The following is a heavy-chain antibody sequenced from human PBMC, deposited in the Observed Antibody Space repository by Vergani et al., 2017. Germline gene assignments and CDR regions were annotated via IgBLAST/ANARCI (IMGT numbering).Heavy chain of an antibody. J-gene: IGHJ4*02. D-gene: IGHD5-18*01. CDR2: ISGHDHRT. CDR3: AELYGDDGYSPF. V-gene: IGHV3-23*04. CDR1: GYSFTSYW. Sequence: EVQLVQSGAEVKKPGESLRISCKGSGYSFTSYWISWVRQAPGKGLEWVSGISGHDHRTLYADSVKGRFIISRDDSKNTLYLQMSSLRVEDTAIYYCAELYGDDGYSPFWGQGTLVTVSS.